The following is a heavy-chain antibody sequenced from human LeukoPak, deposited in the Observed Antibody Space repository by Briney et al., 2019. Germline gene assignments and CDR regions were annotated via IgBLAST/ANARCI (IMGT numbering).Heavy chain of an antibody. CDR2: IGTTTSTI. J-gene: IGHJ4*02. V-gene: IGHV3-48*04. CDR1: GFTISSFG. CDR3: ARDRGYCRGTTCYAYYFDS. Sequence: GGSLRLSCAASGFTISSFGMNWVRQAPGKGLEWVSYIGTTTSTIYYADAVKGRFTISRDNAKNSLYLQMNSLRAEDTAVYYCARDRGYCRGTTCYAYYFDSWGQGTLVTVSS. D-gene: IGHD2-2*01.